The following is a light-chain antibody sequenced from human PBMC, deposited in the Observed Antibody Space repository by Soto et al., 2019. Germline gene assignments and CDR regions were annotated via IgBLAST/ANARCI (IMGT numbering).Light chain of an antibody. J-gene: IGKJ4*01. CDR3: LQGYTTPPLT. Sequence: DIQMTQSPSSLSASVGDRVTITCRASQSISYYLSCYQHKPGIAPKLLIYAASTLQSGVPSRFSGSGSGTDFTLTISSLQFEDFATYYCLQGYTTPPLTFGGGTKVEIK. CDR2: AAS. V-gene: IGKV1-39*01. CDR1: QSISYY.